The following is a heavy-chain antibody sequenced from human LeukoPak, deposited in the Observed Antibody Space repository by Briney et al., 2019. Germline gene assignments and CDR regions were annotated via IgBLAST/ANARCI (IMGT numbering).Heavy chain of an antibody. CDR3: ARGIVGATYYYYYGMDV. CDR1: GGSISSYY. J-gene: IGHJ6*02. V-gene: IGHV4-59*13. Sequence: SETLSLTCTVSGGSISSYYWSWGRQPQGQGMELIGYVYYSRSTNFNPYLKSRVTISVDTSKNQFSLKLSSVTAADTAVYYCARGIVGATYYYYYGMDVWGQGTTVTVSS. CDR2: VYYSRST. D-gene: IGHD1-26*01.